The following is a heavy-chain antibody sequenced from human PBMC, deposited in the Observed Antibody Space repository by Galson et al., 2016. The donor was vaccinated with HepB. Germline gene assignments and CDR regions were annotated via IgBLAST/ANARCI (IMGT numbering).Heavy chain of an antibody. J-gene: IGHJ4*02. CDR1: GFTFSDYY. CDR2: ISDSGSII. V-gene: IGHV3-11*01. D-gene: IGHD6-13*01. Sequence: SLRLSCAASGFTFSDYYMIWIRQAPGKGLEWVSYISDSGSIIFYADSVKGRFTISRDNPKDSVYLQIKSLRVEDTAVYYCARGYLAAPTFDYWGQGTLVTVSS. CDR3: ARGYLAAPTFDY.